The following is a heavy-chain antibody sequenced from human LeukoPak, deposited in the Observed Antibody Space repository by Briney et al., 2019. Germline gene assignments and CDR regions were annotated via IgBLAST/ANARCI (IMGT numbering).Heavy chain of an antibody. CDR1: GFTFSSYG. CDR2: FTTGANYT. CDR3: AKAQGAWYYFDS. Sequence: GGSLRLSCAASGFTFSSYGMHWVRQAPGKGLEWVSVFTTGANYTYYADSVKGRFTMTRDNSKNTIFLQLNNVRADDTAVYFCAKAQGAWYYFDSWGQGTLATVSS. V-gene: IGHV3-NL1*01. D-gene: IGHD6-13*01. J-gene: IGHJ4*02.